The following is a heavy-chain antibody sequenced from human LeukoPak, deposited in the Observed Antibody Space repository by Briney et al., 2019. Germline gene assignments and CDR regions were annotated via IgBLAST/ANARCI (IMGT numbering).Heavy chain of an antibody. CDR2: ISGSGGST. Sequence: PGGSLRPSCAASGFTFSSYAMSWVRQAPGKGLEWVSAISGSGGSTYYADSVKGRFTISRDNSKNTLYLQMNSLRAEDTAVYYCAKGLYYDFWSGYLAYWGQGTLVTVSS. J-gene: IGHJ4*02. V-gene: IGHV3-23*01. CDR3: AKGLYYDFWSGYLAY. D-gene: IGHD3-3*01. CDR1: GFTFSSYA.